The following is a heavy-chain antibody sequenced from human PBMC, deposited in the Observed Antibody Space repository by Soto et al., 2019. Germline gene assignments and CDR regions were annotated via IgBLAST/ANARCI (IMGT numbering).Heavy chain of an antibody. Sequence: PGGSLRLSCAASGFTFSNSWMNWVRQAPGKGLEWVANIKEDGTAKYYLDSVKGRFTISRDDSKNTMFLQMNSLKTEDTAVYYCTTVAYGEYVSDYWGQGTLVTVSS. D-gene: IGHD4-17*01. J-gene: IGHJ4*02. CDR3: TTVAYGEYVSDY. CDR1: GFTFSNSW. CDR2: IKEDGTAK. V-gene: IGHV3-7*03.